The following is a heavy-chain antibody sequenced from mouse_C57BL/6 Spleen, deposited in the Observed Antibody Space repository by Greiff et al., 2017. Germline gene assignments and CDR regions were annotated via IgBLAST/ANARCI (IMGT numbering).Heavy chain of an antibody. V-gene: IGHV1-81*01. D-gene: IGHD1-1*01. J-gene: IGHJ2*01. CDR2: IYPRSGNT. CDR3: ARITTVVATPYYFDY. CDR1: GYTFTSYG. Sequence: VQLQQSGAELARPGASVKLSCKASGYTFTSYGISWVKQRTGQGLEWIGEIYPRSGNTYYNEKFKGKATLTADKSSSTAYMELRSLTSEDSAVYFCARITTVVATPYYFDYWGQGTTLTVSS.